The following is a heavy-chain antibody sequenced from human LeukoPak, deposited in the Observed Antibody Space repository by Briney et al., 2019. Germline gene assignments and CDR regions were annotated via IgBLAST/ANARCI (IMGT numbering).Heavy chain of an antibody. J-gene: IGHJ4*02. V-gene: IGHV4-39*07. CDR3: ARNFSSGCFDY. D-gene: IGHD6-19*01. CDR2: IYYSGST. Sequence: SETLSLTCTVSGGSISSSNYYWGWLRQPPGKGLEWIGSIYYSGSTSYNPSLKSRVTISVDTSKNQFSLKLSSVTAADTAVYYCARNFSSGCFDYWGQGTLVTVSS. CDR1: GGSISSSNYY.